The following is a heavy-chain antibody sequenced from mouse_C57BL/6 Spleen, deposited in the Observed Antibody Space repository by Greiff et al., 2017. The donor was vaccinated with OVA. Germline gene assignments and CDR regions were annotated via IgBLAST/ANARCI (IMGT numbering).Heavy chain of an antibody. Sequence: EVQLQQSGPELVKPGASVKIPCKASGYTFTDYNMDWVKQSHGKSLEWIGDINPNNGGTIYNQKFKGQATLTVDKSSSTAYMELRSLTSEDTAVYYCARSSSFITTVVENAMDYWGQGTSVTVSS. CDR3: ARSSSFITTVVENAMDY. CDR2: INPNNGGT. J-gene: IGHJ4*01. V-gene: IGHV1-18*01. D-gene: IGHD1-1*01. CDR1: GYTFTDYN.